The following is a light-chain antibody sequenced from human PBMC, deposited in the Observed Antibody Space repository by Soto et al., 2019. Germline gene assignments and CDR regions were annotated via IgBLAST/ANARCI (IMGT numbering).Light chain of an antibody. CDR3: QSYDSSLSGSWV. J-gene: IGLJ3*02. CDR2: GNS. V-gene: IGLV1-40*01. Sequence: QSVLTQPPSVSGAPGQRVTISCTGSSSNIGAGCDVHWYQQLPGTAPKVLIYGNSNQPSGVPDRLSGSESGTSASLAITGLQAEEEADYYCQSYDSSLSGSWVFGGGTKLTVL. CDR1: SSNIGAGCD.